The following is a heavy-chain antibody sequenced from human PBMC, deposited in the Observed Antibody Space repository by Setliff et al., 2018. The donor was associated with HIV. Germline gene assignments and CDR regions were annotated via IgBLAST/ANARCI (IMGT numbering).Heavy chain of an antibody. D-gene: IGHD3-10*01. CDR3: ARATMVRGANNWFDP. V-gene: IGHV1-2*02. CDR2: INPNSGGT. J-gene: IGHJ5*02. Sequence: ASVKVSCKASGYTFTGYYMHWVRQAPGQGLEWMGWINPNSGGTNYAQKFQGRVTMTRDTSISTAYMELSRQRSDDTAVYYCARATMVRGANNWFDPWGQGTLVTVSS. CDR1: GYTFTGYY.